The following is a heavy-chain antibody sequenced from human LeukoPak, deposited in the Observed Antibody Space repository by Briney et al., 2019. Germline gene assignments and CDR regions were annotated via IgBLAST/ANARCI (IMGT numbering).Heavy chain of an antibody. CDR3: ARHRSGWLQSSFDY. D-gene: IGHD5-24*01. V-gene: IGHV4-59*01. CDR2: IYYSRST. CDR1: GGSITESY. Sequence: SETLSLTCTVSGGSITESYWSWIRQSPGKGLEWIGHIYYSRSTNYNSSLKSRVTMSLDTSKNQVSLRLSSVTAADTAVYYCARHRSGWLQSSFDYWGQGTLVTVSS. J-gene: IGHJ4*02.